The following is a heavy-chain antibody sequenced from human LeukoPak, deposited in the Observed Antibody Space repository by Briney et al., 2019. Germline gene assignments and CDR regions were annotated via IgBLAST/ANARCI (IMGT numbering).Heavy chain of an antibody. D-gene: IGHD6-19*01. CDR2: VHYSGSA. J-gene: IGHJ6*02. CDR1: GGSVRSDISH. Sequence: SETLSLTCSVSGGSVRSDISHWSWIRQPPGKGLEWIGCVHYSGSANYNPSLESRVTMSLDGSKNQFSLELTSVTAADTAVYYCARNRGWYATDVWGQGAAVTVSS. CDR3: ARNRGWYATDV. V-gene: IGHV4-61*01.